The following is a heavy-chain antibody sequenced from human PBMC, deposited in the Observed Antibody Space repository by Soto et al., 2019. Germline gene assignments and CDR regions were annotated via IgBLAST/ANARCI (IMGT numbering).Heavy chain of an antibody. J-gene: IGHJ4*02. CDR2: INHSGSI. CDR3: VRNTKPPLVRYYFDY. D-gene: IGHD4-17*01. V-gene: IGHV4-34*02. CDR1: GEPFSGYY. Sequence: QVQLQQWGTGLLKPSETLSLTCAVYGEPFSGYYWSWIRQPPGKGLEWIGEINHSGSINYNPSLKSRVTISEDSSKTQFSLNLNSVTAAGTAVYYCVRNTKPPLVRYYFDYWGQGTLVTVTS.